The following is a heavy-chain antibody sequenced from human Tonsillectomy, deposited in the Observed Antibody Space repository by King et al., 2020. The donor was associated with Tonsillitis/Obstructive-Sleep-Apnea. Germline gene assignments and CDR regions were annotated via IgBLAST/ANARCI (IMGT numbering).Heavy chain of an antibody. CDR3: AKGPRGRWLQGGAWAFDI. V-gene: IGHV3-30*18. CDR1: GFTFSSYG. Sequence: VQLVESGGGVVQPGRSLRLSCAASGFTFSSYGMHWVRQAPGKGLEWVAVISYDGSNKYYADSVKGRFTISRDNSKNTLYLQMNSLRAEDTAVYYCAKGPRGRWLQGGAWAFDIWGQGTMVTVSS. J-gene: IGHJ3*02. CDR2: ISYDGSNK. D-gene: IGHD5-24*01.